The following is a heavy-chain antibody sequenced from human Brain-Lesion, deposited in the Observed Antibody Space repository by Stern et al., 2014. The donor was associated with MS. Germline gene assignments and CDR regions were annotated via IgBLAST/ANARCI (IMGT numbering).Heavy chain of an antibody. CDR3: ATLSPGAGGNYYRHFDY. CDR2: FDPEDGET. D-gene: IGHD1-26*01. J-gene: IGHJ4*02. CDR1: GYTLTELS. Sequence: QLVQSGAEVKKPGASVKVSCKVSGYTLTELSMHWVRQAPRKGLEWMGGFDPEDGETIYAQRIQGGVTMTEDTSTDTAYMELSSLRSEDTAVYYCATLSPGAGGNYYRHFDYWGQGTLVTVSS. V-gene: IGHV1-24*01.